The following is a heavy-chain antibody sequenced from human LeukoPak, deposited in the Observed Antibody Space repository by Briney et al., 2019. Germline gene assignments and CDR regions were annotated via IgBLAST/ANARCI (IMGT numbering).Heavy chain of an antibody. J-gene: IGHJ3*02. CDR3: ARHSFYGSARKGGAFDI. Sequence: SQTLSLTCTVSGGSISSGSYYWSWVRQPAGKGLEWIGLIYTSGSTNYNPSLKSRVTISVDTSKNQFSLKLSSVTAADTAVYYCARHSFYGSARKGGAFDIWGQGTMVTVSS. V-gene: IGHV4-61*02. D-gene: IGHD3-10*01. CDR1: GGSISSGSYY. CDR2: IYTSGST.